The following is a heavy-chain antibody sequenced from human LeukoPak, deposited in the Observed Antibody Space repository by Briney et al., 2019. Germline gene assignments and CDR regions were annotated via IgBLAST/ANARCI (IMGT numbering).Heavy chain of an antibody. Sequence: SSETLSLTCAVYGGSFSGYYCHWIRQPPGKGLEWIGEISHRGNTKYYPSLKSRVTISLDTSKNQFSPKLSSATAADTAMYYCLLWDAVASRDSSGQGTLVTVSS. J-gene: IGHJ5*01. CDR3: LLWDAVASRDS. CDR2: ISHRGNT. CDR1: GGSFSGYY. D-gene: IGHD3-10*01. V-gene: IGHV4-34*01.